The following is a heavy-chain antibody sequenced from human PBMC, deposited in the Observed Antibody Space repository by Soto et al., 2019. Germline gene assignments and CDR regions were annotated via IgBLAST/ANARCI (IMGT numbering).Heavy chain of an antibody. CDR1: GYTFTSYD. J-gene: IGHJ4*02. CDR3: ARGEFLWFGELLR. V-gene: IGHV1-8*01. Sequence: QVQLVQSGAEVKKPGASVKVSCKASGYTFTSYDINWVRQATGQGLEWMGWMNPNSGNTGYAQKFKGGVTITRNTSICTAYMELSSLRSEDTAVYYCARGEFLWFGELLRWGQGTLVTVSS. D-gene: IGHD3-10*01. CDR2: MNPNSGNT.